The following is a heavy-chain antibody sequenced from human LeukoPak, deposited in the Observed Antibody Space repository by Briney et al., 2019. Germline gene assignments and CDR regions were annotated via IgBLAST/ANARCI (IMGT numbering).Heavy chain of an antibody. CDR3: AKCRSYSNGYYFDY. CDR1: GVTFSNYV. CDR2: IRGSGVGT. J-gene: IGHJ4*02. Sequence: GGSLRHSCAASGVTFSNYVMSWVRPAPGEGREWGSAIRGSGVGTYYADSVKSRFTISTDNSQNTLYLQRNSLGAEDTSVYYCAKCRSYSNGYYFDYWGQGTLVTVSS. D-gene: IGHD3-22*01. V-gene: IGHV3-23*01.